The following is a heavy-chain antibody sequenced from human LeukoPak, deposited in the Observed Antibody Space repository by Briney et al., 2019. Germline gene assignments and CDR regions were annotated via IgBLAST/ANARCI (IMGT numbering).Heavy chain of an antibody. CDR3: ATLWITMVRGVTGWFDP. CDR1: GYTFTSYG. D-gene: IGHD3-10*01. V-gene: IGHV1-2*02. J-gene: IGHJ5*02. Sequence: ASVKVSCKASGYTFTSYGISWVRQAPGQGLEWMGWINPNSGGTNYAQKVQGRVTMTRDTSISTAYMELSRLRSDDTAVYYCATLWITMVRGVTGWFDPWGQGTLVTVSS. CDR2: INPNSGGT.